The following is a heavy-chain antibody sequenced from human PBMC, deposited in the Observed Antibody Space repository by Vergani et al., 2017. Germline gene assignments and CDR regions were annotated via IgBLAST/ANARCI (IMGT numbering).Heavy chain of an antibody. CDR3: ASGITGTSKVDY. CDR2: IYHSGST. CDR1: GGSISSGGYS. V-gene: IGHV4-30-2*01. D-gene: IGHD1-20*01. Sequence: QLQLQESSSGLVKPSQTLSLTCAVSGGSISSGGYSWSWIRQPPGKGLEWIGYIYHSGSTYYNPSLKSRVTISVDRSKNQFSLKLSSVTAADTAVYYCASGITGTSKVDYWGQGTLVTVSS. J-gene: IGHJ4*02.